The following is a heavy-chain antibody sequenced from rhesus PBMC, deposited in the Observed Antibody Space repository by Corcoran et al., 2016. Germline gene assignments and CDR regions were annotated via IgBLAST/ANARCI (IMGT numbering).Heavy chain of an antibody. D-gene: IGHD4-17*01. V-gene: IGHV4-73*01. CDR1: VDSISGYYY. CDR3: AKDNYGYDY. J-gene: IGHJ4*01. CDR2: IYGNSAST. Sequence: QVQLQQWGEGLVKPSETLSLTCAVYVDSISGYYYWSWIRQPPGKGLEWIGYIYGNSASTNYNPSLKNRVTISKDTSKNQFSLKLSSVTAADTAVYYCAKDNYGYDYWGQGVLVTVSS.